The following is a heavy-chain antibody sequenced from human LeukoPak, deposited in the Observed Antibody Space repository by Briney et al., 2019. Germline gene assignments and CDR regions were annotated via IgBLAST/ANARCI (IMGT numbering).Heavy chain of an antibody. J-gene: IGHJ4*02. CDR1: GGSVSSGSYY. CDR3: ARDRSSGWFDY. V-gene: IGHV3-30-3*01. D-gene: IGHD6-19*01. CDR2: ISYDGSNK. Sequence: LSLTCTVSGGSVSSGSYYWSWVRQAPGKGLEWVAVISYDGSNKYYADSVKGRFTISRDNSKNTLYLQMNSLRAEDTAVYYCARDRSSGWFDYWGQGTLVTVSS.